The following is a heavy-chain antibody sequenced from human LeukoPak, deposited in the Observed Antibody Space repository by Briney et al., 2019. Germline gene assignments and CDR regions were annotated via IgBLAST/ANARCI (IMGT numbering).Heavy chain of an antibody. CDR2: INWNGGST. CDR1: GFTFDDYG. D-gene: IGHD4-23*01. J-gene: IGHJ3*02. V-gene: IGHV3-20*04. Sequence: GGSLRLSCAASGFTFDDYGMSWVRQAPGKGLEWVSGINWNGGSTGYADSVKGRFTISRDNAKNSLYLQMNSLRAEDTALYYCARERDLLHYGGNDAFDIWGQGTMVTVSS. CDR3: ARERDLLHYGGNDAFDI.